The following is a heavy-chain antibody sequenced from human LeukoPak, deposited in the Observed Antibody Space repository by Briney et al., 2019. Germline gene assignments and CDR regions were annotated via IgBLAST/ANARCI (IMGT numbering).Heavy chain of an antibody. D-gene: IGHD3-10*01. Sequence: GESLRLSCAASGFTFTTYWMSWVRQLPGKGLEWVANINQDGTEKYYVDSVKGRFTISRDNAKNSLDLQMNSLRVEDTGIYYCVKVARYYYGSETYYFFEHWGQGTPVTASS. CDR2: INQDGTEK. CDR1: GFTFTTYW. CDR3: VKVARYYYGSETYYFFEH. J-gene: IGHJ4*02. V-gene: IGHV3-7*01.